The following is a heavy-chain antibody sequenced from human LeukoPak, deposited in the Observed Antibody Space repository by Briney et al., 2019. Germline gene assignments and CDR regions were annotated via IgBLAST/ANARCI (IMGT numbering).Heavy chain of an antibody. D-gene: IGHD3-10*01. CDR2: IKYDGSDT. Sequence: PGGSLRLSCAASGFTFSSYGMSWVRQAPGGGLVWVSRIKYDGSDTSDADSVKGRFTISRDNVRNTLYLQMNSLREEDTAVYFCVRGTNDWVGADYWGQGTLVTVSS. CDR3: VRGTNDWVGADY. J-gene: IGHJ4*02. CDR1: GFTFSSYG. V-gene: IGHV3-74*01.